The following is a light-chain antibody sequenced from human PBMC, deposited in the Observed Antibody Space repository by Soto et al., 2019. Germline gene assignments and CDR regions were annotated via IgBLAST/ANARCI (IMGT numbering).Light chain of an antibody. CDR1: QSVSSN. J-gene: IGKJ2*01. Sequence: EIVMTQSPATLSVSPGERATLSCRASQSVSSNLAWYQQKPGQAPRLLIYGASTRATGIPARFSGSGSGTDFTLTISRLEPEDFAVYYCQQYGSSLGYTFGQGTKLEIK. CDR3: QQYGSSLGYT. CDR2: GAS. V-gene: IGKV3-15*01.